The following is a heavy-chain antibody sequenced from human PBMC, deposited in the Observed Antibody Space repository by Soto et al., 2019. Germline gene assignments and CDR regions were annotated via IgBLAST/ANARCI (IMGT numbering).Heavy chain of an antibody. D-gene: IGHD6-6*01. J-gene: IGHJ4*02. CDR2: IIPILGTA. CDR3: ARLSQLVRPGSDY. Sequence: ASVKVSCKASGGTFSSYASSWVRQAPGQGLEWMGGIIPILGTANYAQKFQGRVTITADESTSTAYMELSSLRSEDTAVYYCARLSQLVRPGSDYWGQGTLVTVSS. CDR1: GGTFSSYA. V-gene: IGHV1-69*13.